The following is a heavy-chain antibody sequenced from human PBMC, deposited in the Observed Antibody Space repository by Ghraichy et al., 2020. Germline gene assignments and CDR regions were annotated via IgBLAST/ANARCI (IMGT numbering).Heavy chain of an antibody. D-gene: IGHD6-19*01. J-gene: IGHJ4*02. Sequence: GGSLRLSCAASGFTFRYYAIHWVRQAPGKGLEWVAVISYDGGNIYYADAVKGRFTISRDHPKTLVYLQMNSLRAEATAVYYCASEGEGVSGGWYDYWGQGTLVTVSS. CDR2: ISYDGGNI. V-gene: IGHV3-30-3*01. CDR1: GFTFRYYA. CDR3: ASEGEGVSGGWYDY.